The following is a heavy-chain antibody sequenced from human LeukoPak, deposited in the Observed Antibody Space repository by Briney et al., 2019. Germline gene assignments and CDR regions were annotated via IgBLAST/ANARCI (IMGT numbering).Heavy chain of an antibody. CDR2: INHSGST. V-gene: IGHV4-34*01. D-gene: IGHD3-10*01. J-gene: IGHJ5*02. CDR1: GGSFSGYY. CDR3: AREKSVLLWFGEQYNWFDP. Sequence: PSETLSLTCAVYGGSFSGYYWSWIRQPPGKGLEWIGEINHSGSTNYNPSLKSRVTISVETSKNQFSLKLSSVTAADTAVYYCAREKSVLLWFGEQYNWFDPWGQGTLVTVSS.